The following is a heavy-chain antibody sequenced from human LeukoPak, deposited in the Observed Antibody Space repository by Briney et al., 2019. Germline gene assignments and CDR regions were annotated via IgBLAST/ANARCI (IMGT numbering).Heavy chain of an antibody. J-gene: IGHJ4*02. Sequence: SETLSLTCSVSGGSISSYYWSWIRQPPGKGLEWIGYIYTSGSTNYNPSLKSRVIISVDTSKNQFSLKLTSVTAADTAMYYCARLHMVGPTGASYYFDSWGQGTLVTVSS. CDR2: IYTSGST. CDR3: ARLHMVGPTGASYYFDS. D-gene: IGHD1-26*01. CDR1: GGSISSYY. V-gene: IGHV4-4*09.